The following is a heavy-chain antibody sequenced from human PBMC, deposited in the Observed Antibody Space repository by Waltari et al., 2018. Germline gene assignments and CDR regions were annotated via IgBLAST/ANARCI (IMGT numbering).Heavy chain of an antibody. V-gene: IGHV4-34*02. CDR1: GVTLTGYY. CDR3: ARHQRRGLRGLDV. J-gene: IGHJ4*02. Sequence: QVQLKQWGTGLLRPSETLSLKCAVYGVTLTGYYWTWVRQSPGKGLEWIGEIDHRGVTNINLALMSRVLMSVDTSDKQLYLKLRSVTAADTAVYYCARHQRRGLRGLDVWGQGTQVAVSS. CDR2: IDHRGVT. D-gene: IGHD1-26*01.